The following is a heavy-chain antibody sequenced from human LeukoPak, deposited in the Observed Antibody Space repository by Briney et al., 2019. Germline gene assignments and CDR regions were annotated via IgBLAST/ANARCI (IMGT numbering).Heavy chain of an antibody. CDR3: ARGRAPIYYDSSGYSSFDY. CDR2: INPNSGGT. CDR1: GYTFTGYY. D-gene: IGHD3-22*01. Sequence: ASVKVSCKASGYTFTGYYMHWVRQAPGQGLEWMGRINPNSGGTNYAQKFQGRVTMTRDTSTSTVYMELSSLRSEDTAVYYCARGRAPIYYDSSGYSSFDYWGQGTLVTVSS. V-gene: IGHV1-2*06. J-gene: IGHJ4*02.